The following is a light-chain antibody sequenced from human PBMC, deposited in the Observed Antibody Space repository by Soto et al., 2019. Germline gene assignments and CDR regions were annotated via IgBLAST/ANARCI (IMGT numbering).Light chain of an antibody. Sequence: EIVLTQSPGTLSLSPGERATLSCRASQSVSSSYLAWYQQKPGQAPRLVIYGASSSATCIPDRFSGSGSGTDFTLTISRLEPEDFAVYYFQQYGSSPWTFVQGTKVEIK. J-gene: IGKJ1*01. CDR3: QQYGSSPWT. CDR1: QSVSSSY. CDR2: GAS. V-gene: IGKV3-20*01.